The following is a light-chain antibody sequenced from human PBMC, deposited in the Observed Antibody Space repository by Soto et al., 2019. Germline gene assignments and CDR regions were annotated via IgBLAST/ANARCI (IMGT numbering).Light chain of an antibody. CDR2: DVN. CDR1: SSDVGGYNY. V-gene: IGLV2-14*01. J-gene: IGLJ2*01. Sequence: QSALTQPASVSGSPGQSIAISCTGTSSDVGGYNYVSWYQQHPGKAPKLMIYDVNQRPSGVSNRFSGSKSGNTASLTISGLQADDEADYYCSSYTRSSTVVFGGGTKLTVL. CDR3: SSYTRSSTVV.